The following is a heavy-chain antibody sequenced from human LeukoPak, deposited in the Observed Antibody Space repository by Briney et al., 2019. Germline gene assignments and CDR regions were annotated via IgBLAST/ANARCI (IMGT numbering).Heavy chain of an antibody. V-gene: IGHV3-30*03. D-gene: IGHD3-22*01. Sequence: PGGSLRLSCAASGFTFSSYGMHWVRQAPGKGLEWVAVISYDGSNKYYADSVKGRFTISRDNAKNSLYLQMNSLRAEDTAVYYCARESGSSGYYYSDYWGQGTLVTVSS. CDR2: ISYDGSNK. CDR1: GFTFSSYG. J-gene: IGHJ4*02. CDR3: ARESGSSGYYYSDY.